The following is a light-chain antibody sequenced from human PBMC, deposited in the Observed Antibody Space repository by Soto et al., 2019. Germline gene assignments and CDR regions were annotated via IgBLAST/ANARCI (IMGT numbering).Light chain of an antibody. J-gene: IGKJ1*01. CDR1: QSVSSSY. CDR3: QQYGSSSWT. CDR2: GTS. Sequence: EIVLTQSPGTLSLSPGDRATLSCMASQSVSSSYLAWYQQKPGQAPRLLIYGTSSRATAIPDRFSGSGSGTDFTLTISRLEPEDFAVYYCQQYGSSSWTFGQGTKVEIK. V-gene: IGKV3-20*01.